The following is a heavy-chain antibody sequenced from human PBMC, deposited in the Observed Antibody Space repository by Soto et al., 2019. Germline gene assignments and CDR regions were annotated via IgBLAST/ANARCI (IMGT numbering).Heavy chain of an antibody. D-gene: IGHD6-6*01. CDR2: IYSGGST. J-gene: IGHJ4*02. V-gene: IGHV3-53*04. CDR1: GFTVSSNY. Sequence: GGSLRLSCAASGFTVSSNYMSWVRQAQGKGLEWVSVIYSGGSTYYADSVKGRFTISRHNSKNTLYLQMNSLRAEDTAVYYCARSQYSSSSSISYYFDYWGQGTLVTVSS. CDR3: ARSQYSSSSSISYYFDY.